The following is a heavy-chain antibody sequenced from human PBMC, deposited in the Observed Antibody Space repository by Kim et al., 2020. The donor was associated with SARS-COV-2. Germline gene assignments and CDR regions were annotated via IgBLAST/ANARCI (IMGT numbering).Heavy chain of an antibody. CDR3: ARAVGPFDY. CDR1: GFTFGTYG. Sequence: GGSLRLSCAASGFTFGTYGMHWVRQAPGRELEWVAVIWYDGSNKYYADSVKGRFTISRDNSKSSLYLQMNSLRAEDTAVYYCARAVGPFDYWGQGTLVTV. CDR2: IWYDGSNK. V-gene: IGHV3-33*01. D-gene: IGHD1-26*01. J-gene: IGHJ4*02.